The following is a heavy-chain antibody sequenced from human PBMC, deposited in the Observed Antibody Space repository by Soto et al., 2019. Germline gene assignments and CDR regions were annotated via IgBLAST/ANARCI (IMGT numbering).Heavy chain of an antibody. J-gene: IGHJ4*02. V-gene: IGHV3-23*01. CDR3: AKDYGNFWDPLDY. CDR2: ITGSGDNR. D-gene: IGHD4-17*01. Sequence: EVQLLESGGGLVQPGGSLRLSCAASGFTFSSYAMSWVRQAPGKGLEWVSGITGSGDNRYYADSVKGRFTISRDNSKNTLYPQMNSLRVEDTAIFYCAKDYGNFWDPLDYWGKGTLVTVSS. CDR1: GFTFSSYA.